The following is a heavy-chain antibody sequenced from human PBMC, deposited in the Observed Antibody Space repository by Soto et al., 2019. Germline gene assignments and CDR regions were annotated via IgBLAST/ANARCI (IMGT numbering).Heavy chain of an antibody. Sequence: ASVKVSCKASGYTFTSYGISWVRQAPGQGLEWMGWISAYNGNTNYAQKLQGRVTMTTDTSTSTAYMELRSLRSDDTAVYYCARRIAKPGIYYMDVWGKGTTVTVSS. J-gene: IGHJ6*03. CDR3: ARRIAKPGIYYMDV. CDR2: ISAYNGNT. CDR1: GYTFTSYG. V-gene: IGHV1-18*01. D-gene: IGHD6-13*01.